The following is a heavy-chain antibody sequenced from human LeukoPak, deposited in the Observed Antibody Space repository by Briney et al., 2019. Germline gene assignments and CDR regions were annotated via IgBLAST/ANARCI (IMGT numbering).Heavy chain of an antibody. D-gene: IGHD4-23*01. V-gene: IGHV3-7*01. CDR3: VRDRGYSTFDY. CDR2: IKQDGSEI. Sequence: PGGSLRLSCAASGFTFSHYWMGWVRQAPGKGLEWVANIKQDGSEIYYVDSVKGRFTISRDNAKNSLDLQMNSLRVDDTAVYYCVRDRGYSTFDYWGQGTLVIVSS. J-gene: IGHJ4*02. CDR1: GFTFSHYW.